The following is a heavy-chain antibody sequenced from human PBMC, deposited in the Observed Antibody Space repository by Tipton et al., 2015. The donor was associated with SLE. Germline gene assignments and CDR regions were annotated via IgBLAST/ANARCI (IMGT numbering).Heavy chain of an antibody. CDR1: GGSISSSSHY. CDR3: ARGPDGDDYYMDV. Sequence: TLSLTCTVSGGSISSSSHYWGWIRQPPGKGLEWIGSIYYSGSTYYNPSLKSRVTISVDTSKNQFSLRLSSVTAADTAVYYCARGPDGDDYYMDVWGKGTTVTVSS. CDR2: IYYSGST. J-gene: IGHJ6*03. V-gene: IGHV4-39*07. D-gene: IGHD4-17*01.